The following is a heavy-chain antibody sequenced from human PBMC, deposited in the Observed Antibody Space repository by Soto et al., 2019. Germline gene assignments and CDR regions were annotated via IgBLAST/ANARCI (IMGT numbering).Heavy chain of an antibody. Sequence: QVQLVESGGGVVQPGRSLRLSCAASGFTFSSYGMHWVRQAPGKGLEWVAVISYDGSNKYYADSVKGRFTISRDNSKNTLYLQNNSLRDEDTAVYYCAKAKAGTWDYDSSGYYRFDYWGQGTLVTVSS. V-gene: IGHV3-30*18. CDR1: GFTFSSYG. CDR3: AKAKAGTWDYDSSGYYRFDY. CDR2: ISYDGSNK. J-gene: IGHJ4*02. D-gene: IGHD3-22*01.